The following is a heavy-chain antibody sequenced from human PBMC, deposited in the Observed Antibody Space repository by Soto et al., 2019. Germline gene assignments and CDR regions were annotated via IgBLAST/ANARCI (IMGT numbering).Heavy chain of an antibody. J-gene: IGHJ5*02. Sequence: SETLSLTCTVSGGSISSYYWSWIRQPPGKGLEWIGYIYYSGSTNYNPSLKSRVTISVDTSKNQFSLKLSSVTAADTAVYYCASQMTTAKNWFDPWGQGTLVTVSS. CDR2: IYYSGST. V-gene: IGHV4-59*08. CDR3: ASQMTTAKNWFDP. CDR1: GGSISSYY. D-gene: IGHD4-4*01.